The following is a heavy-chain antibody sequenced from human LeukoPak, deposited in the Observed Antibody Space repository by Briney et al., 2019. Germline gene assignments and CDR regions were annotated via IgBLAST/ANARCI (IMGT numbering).Heavy chain of an antibody. D-gene: IGHD2-15*01. J-gene: IGHJ6*02. V-gene: IGHV3-74*01. CDR1: GFTFSSYW. CDR2: INGDGSST. CDR3: ARVGCSGGSCYSWTYYYYGMDV. Sequence: GGSLRLSCAASGFTFSSYWMHWVRQAPGKGLVWVSRINGDGSSTSYADSVKGRFTISRDNAKNTLYLQMNSLRAEDTAVYYCARVGCSGGSCYSWTYYYYGMDVWGQGTTVTVSS.